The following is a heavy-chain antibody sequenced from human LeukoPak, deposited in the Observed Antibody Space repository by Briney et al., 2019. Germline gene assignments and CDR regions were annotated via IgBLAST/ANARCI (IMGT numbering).Heavy chain of an antibody. CDR1: GFTFSSYA. D-gene: IGHD3-22*01. CDR3: AREGDSSGSPAFDI. J-gene: IGHJ3*02. CDR2: ISYDGSNK. V-gene: IGHV3-30*04. Sequence: GGSLRLSCAASGFTFSSYAMHWVRQAPGKGLEWVAVISYDGSNKYYADSVKGRFIITRDNSKNTLYLQMNSLRAEDTAVYYCAREGDSSGSPAFDIRGQGTMVTVSS.